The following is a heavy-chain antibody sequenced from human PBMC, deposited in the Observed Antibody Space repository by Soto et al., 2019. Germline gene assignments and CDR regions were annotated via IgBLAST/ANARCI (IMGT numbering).Heavy chain of an antibody. V-gene: IGHV3-30*04. Sequence: PGGSLRLSCAASGFTFSPYAMHWVGQAPGKGPEWVAVISADQKSIYYADSVKGRFTISRDNSRNTLYLQMDGLRTEDTAVYYCARDVRKLRFFDYWGQGTPVTVSS. CDR3: ARDVRKLRFFDY. D-gene: IGHD3-3*01. CDR2: ISADQKSI. J-gene: IGHJ4*02. CDR1: GFTFSPYA.